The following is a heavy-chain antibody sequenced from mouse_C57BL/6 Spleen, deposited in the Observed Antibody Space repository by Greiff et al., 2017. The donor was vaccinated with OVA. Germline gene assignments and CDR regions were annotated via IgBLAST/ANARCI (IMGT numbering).Heavy chain of an antibody. D-gene: IGHD2-2*01. V-gene: IGHV1-55*01. CDR3: ARGRATMVTNAMDY. CDR2: IYPGSGST. J-gene: IGHJ4*01. Sequence: QVQLQQPGAELVKPGASVKMSCKASGYTFTSYWITWVKQRPGKGLEWIGDIYPGSGSTNYNEKFKGKATLTVDTSTSTAYMQLSSLTSEDSAVYYCARGRATMVTNAMDYWGQGTSVTVSS. CDR1: GYTFTSYW.